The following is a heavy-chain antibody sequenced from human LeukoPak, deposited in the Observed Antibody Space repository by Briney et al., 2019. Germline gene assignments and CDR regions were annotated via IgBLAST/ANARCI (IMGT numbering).Heavy chain of an antibody. CDR1: GFTFSDCY. V-gene: IGHV3-11*04. Sequence: GGSLRLSCAASGFTFSDCYMSWIRQAPGKGLEWVSYISSSGSTIYYADSVKGRFTISRDNAKNSLYLQMNSLRAEDTAVYYCASAGVYDFWSGTLKGAFDPWGQGTLVTVSS. CDR3: ASAGVYDFWSGTLKGAFDP. CDR2: ISSSGSTI. D-gene: IGHD3-3*01. J-gene: IGHJ5*02.